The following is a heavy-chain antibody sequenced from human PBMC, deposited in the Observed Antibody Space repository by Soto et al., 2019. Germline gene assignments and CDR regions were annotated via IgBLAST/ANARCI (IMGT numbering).Heavy chain of an antibody. D-gene: IGHD6-13*01. V-gene: IGHV1-8*01. CDR2: MNPNSGNT. Sequence: ASVKVSCKASGYTFTSYDINWVRQATGQGLEWMGWMNPNSGNTGYAQKFQGRVTMTRNTSISTAYMELSSLRSEDTAVYYCARAEKGYSSSWYPPYYYYYYMDVWGKGTTVTVSS. CDR3: ARAEKGYSSSWYPPYYYYYYMDV. CDR1: GYTFTSYD. J-gene: IGHJ6*03.